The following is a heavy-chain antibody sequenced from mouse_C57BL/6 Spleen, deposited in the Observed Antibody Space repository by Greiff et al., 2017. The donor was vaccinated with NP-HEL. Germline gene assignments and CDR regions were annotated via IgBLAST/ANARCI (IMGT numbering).Heavy chain of an antibody. V-gene: IGHV2-6-1*01. Sequence: QVQLKESGPGLVAPSQSLSITCTVSGFSLTSYGVHWVRQPPGKGLEWLVVIWSDGSTTYNSALKSRLSISKDNSKSQVFLKMNSLQTDDTAMYYCARHVDYDRNYAMDYWGQGTSVTVSS. CDR3: ARHVDYDRNYAMDY. CDR2: IWSDGST. J-gene: IGHJ4*01. D-gene: IGHD2-4*01. CDR1: GFSLTSYG.